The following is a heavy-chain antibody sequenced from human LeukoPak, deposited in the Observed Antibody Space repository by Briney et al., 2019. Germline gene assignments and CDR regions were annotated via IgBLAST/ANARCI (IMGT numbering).Heavy chain of an antibody. D-gene: IGHD5-12*01. J-gene: IGHJ4*02. Sequence: GGSLRLSCAASGFTFGSYSMNWVRQAPGKGLEWVSVIYSGGSTYYADSVKGRFTISRDNSKNTLYLQMNSLRAEDTAVYYCARVYSGYGYFDYWGQGTLVTVSS. CDR2: IYSGGST. V-gene: IGHV3-53*01. CDR3: ARVYSGYGYFDY. CDR1: GFTFGSYS.